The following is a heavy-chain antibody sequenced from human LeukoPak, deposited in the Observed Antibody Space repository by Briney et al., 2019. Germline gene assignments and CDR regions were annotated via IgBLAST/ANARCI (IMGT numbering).Heavy chain of an antibody. J-gene: IGHJ6*02. Sequence: GGSLRLSCAASGFTFSSYSMNWVRQAPGKGLEWVSSISSSSSYIYYADSVKGRFTISRDNAKNSLYLQMNSLRAKDTAVYYCARVAGSGSRKYYYGVDVWGQGTTVTVSS. V-gene: IGHV3-21*01. D-gene: IGHD3-10*01. CDR1: GFTFSSYS. CDR2: ISSSSSYI. CDR3: ARVAGSGSRKYYYGVDV.